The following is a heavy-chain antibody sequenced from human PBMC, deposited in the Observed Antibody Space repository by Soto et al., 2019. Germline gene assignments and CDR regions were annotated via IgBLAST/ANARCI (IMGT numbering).Heavy chain of an antibody. J-gene: IGHJ4*02. Sequence: QVQLQQWGAGLLKPSETLSLTCAVYGGSFSGYYWSWIRQPPGKGLEWIGEINHSGSTNYNPSLKSRVTISVDTSKNQFSLKLSSVTAADTAVYYCAREIDEGWLGWGQGTLVTVSS. CDR3: AREIDEGWLG. CDR2: INHSGST. D-gene: IGHD6-19*01. V-gene: IGHV4-34*01. CDR1: GGSFSGYY.